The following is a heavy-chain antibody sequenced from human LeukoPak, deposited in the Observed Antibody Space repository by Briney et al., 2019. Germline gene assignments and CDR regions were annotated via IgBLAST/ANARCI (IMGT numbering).Heavy chain of an antibody. V-gene: IGHV4-34*01. CDR3: ASITGTTNWFDP. D-gene: IGHD1-7*01. J-gene: IGHJ5*02. CDR2: INHSGST. Sequence: PSETLSLTCTVYGGSFSGYYWSWIRQPPGKGLEWIGEINHSGSTNYNPSLKSRVTISVDTSKNQFSLKLSSVTAADTAVYYCASITGTTNWFDPWGQGTLVTVSS. CDR1: GGSFSGYY.